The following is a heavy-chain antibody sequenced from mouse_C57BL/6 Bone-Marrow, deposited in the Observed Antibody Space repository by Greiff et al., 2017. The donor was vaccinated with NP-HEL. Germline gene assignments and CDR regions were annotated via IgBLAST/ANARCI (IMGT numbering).Heavy chain of an antibody. CDR2: IDPENGDT. CDR1: GFNIKDDY. J-gene: IGHJ2*01. Sequence: EVMLVESGAELVRPGASVKLSCTASGFNIKDDYMHWVKQRPEQGLEWIGWIDPENGDTEYASKFQGKATITADTSSNTAYLQLSSLTSEDTAVYYCTIYGSSPYYFDYWGQGTTLTVSS. D-gene: IGHD1-1*01. CDR3: TIYGSSPYYFDY. V-gene: IGHV14-4*01.